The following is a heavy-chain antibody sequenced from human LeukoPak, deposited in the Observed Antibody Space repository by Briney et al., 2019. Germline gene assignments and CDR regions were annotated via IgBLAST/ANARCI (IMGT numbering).Heavy chain of an antibody. J-gene: IGHJ3*02. V-gene: IGHV1-2*06. CDR2: INPNSGGT. CDR1: GYTFTGYY. Sequence: ASVKVSCKASGYTFTGYYMHWVRQAPGQGLEWMGRINPNSGGTNYAQKFQGRVTMTGDTSISTAYMELSRLRSDDTAVYYCARGEQQLVAQAFDIWGQGTMVTVSS. CDR3: ARGEQQLVAQAFDI. D-gene: IGHD6-13*01.